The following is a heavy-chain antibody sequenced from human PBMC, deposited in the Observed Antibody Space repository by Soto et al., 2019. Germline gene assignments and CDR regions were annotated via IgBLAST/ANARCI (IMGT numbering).Heavy chain of an antibody. CDR2: ISYDGSNK. CDR3: ARDERFDY. CDR1: GFTFSSYA. D-gene: IGHD1-1*01. J-gene: IGHJ4*02. Sequence: RLSCAASGFTFSSYAMHWVRQAPGKGLEWVAVISYDGSNKYYADSVKGRFTISRDNSKNTLYLQMNSLRAEDTAVYYCARDERFDYWGQGTLVTVSS. V-gene: IGHV3-30-3*01.